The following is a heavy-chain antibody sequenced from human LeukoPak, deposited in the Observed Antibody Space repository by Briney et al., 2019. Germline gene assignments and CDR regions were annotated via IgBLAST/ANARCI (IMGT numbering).Heavy chain of an antibody. CDR2: IWYDGSNK. CDR1: GFTFSSYG. V-gene: IGHV3-33*01. Sequence: GGSLRLSCAASGFTFSSYGMHWVRQAPGKGLEWVAVIWYDGSNKYYADSVKGRFTISRDNSKNTLYLQMNSLRAEDTAVYYCVRGDYGDYTLFDYWGQGTLVTVSS. CDR3: VRGDYGDYTLFDY. J-gene: IGHJ4*02. D-gene: IGHD4-17*01.